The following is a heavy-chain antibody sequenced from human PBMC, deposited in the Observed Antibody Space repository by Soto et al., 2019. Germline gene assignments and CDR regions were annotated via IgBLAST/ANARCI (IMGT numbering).Heavy chain of an antibody. D-gene: IGHD6-19*01. CDR1: GFIFSSYA. J-gene: IGHJ3*02. Sequence: GSLRLSCAASGFIFSSYAMTWVRQGPGKGLEWVSGISGNGGTTYYAGSVKGRFIISRDNSKNTLFLQMNSLRAEDSAIYYCAKRFAYSSGLDGFDIWGQGTMVTVS. CDR2: ISGNGGTT. CDR3: AKRFAYSSGLDGFDI. V-gene: IGHV3-23*01.